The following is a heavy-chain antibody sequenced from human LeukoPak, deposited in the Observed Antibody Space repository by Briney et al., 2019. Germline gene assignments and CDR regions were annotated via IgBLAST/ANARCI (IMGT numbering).Heavy chain of an antibody. CDR2: IDAGGGDT. CDR3: GRPTKYWLVRGNGVDV. D-gene: IGHD6-19*01. CDR1: GFSFSSYA. V-gene: IGHV3-23*01. Sequence: GASLRLSCAASGFSFSSYAMTWVRQAPGKGLEWVSSIDAGGGDTYHSDSVKGRFTTSRDNSMNTLYLQMNSLRADDTAVYYCGRPTKYWLVRGNGVDVWGQGTTVTVSS. J-gene: IGHJ6*02.